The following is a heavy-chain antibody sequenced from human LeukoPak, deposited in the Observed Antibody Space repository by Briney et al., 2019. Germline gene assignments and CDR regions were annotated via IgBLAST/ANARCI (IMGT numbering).Heavy chain of an antibody. CDR2: INPNSGGT. J-gene: IGHJ5*02. V-gene: IGHV1-2*02. CDR3: AREGYSRSWFDP. Sequence: ASVTVSFKASVYTFTDYYMHWVRQAPGQGVEWMGWINPNSGGTKYAQKVQGRVTMTSDTSISTAYMELSRLRSDDTAVYYCAREGYSRSWFDPWGQGTLVTVSS. D-gene: IGHD5-18*01. CDR1: VYTFTDYY.